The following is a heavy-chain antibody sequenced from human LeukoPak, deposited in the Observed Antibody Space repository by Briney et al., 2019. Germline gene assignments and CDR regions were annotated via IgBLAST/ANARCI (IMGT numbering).Heavy chain of an antibody. J-gene: IGHJ4*02. Sequence: PGESPKISCKGSGYTFTSYWTGWVRQLPGKGLEWMGIIYPGDSDTRYSPSFQGQVTISADKSISTAYLQWSSLKASDTAMYYCARHTTTENMGGLGYWGQGTLVTVSS. CDR2: IYPGDSDT. CDR3: ARHTTTENMGGLGY. CDR1: GYTFTSYW. V-gene: IGHV5-51*01. D-gene: IGHD1-26*01.